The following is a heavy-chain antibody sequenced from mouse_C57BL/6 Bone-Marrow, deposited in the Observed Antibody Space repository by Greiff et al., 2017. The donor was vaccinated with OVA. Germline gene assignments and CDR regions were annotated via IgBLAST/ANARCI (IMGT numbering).Heavy chain of an antibody. D-gene: IGHD2-1*01. CDR3: AIYYGNYDWFAY. CDR2: IYPRSGNT. V-gene: IGHV1-81*01. J-gene: IGHJ3*01. CDR1: GYTFTSYG. Sequence: QVQLKESGAELARPGASVKLSCKASGYTFTSYGISWVKQRTGQGLEWIGEIYPRSGNTYYNEKFKGKATLTADKSSSTAYMELRSLTSEDSAVYFCAIYYGNYDWFAYWGQGTLVTVSA.